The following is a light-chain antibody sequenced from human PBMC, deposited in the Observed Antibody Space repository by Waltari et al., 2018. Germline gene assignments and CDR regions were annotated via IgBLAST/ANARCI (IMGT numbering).Light chain of an antibody. CDR2: DVT. CDR3: SSYTTTTSVV. V-gene: IGLV2-14*03. Sequence: QSALTQPASVSGSPGQSITISCTGTSNDIGGYNYVSWYQQNPGKVPKLMIYDVTNCPSGVSNRFSVSRSGNTASLTISGLQAEDEADYYCSSYTTTTSVVFGGGTRLTVL. J-gene: IGLJ2*01. CDR1: SNDIGGYNY.